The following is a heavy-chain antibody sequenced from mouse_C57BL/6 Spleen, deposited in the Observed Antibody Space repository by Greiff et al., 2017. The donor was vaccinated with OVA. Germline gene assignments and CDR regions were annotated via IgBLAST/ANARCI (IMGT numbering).Heavy chain of an antibody. J-gene: IGHJ4*01. CDR2: ISSGGSYT. Sequence: EVKVVESGGDLVKPGGSLKLSCAASGFTFSSYGMSWVRQTPDKRLEWVATISSGGSYTYYPDSVKGRFTISRDNAKNTLYLQMSRLKSEDTAMYDWARRGNGADYYAMDYWGQGTSVTVSS. CDR1: GFTFSSYG. V-gene: IGHV5-6*02. CDR3: ARRGNGADYYAMDY.